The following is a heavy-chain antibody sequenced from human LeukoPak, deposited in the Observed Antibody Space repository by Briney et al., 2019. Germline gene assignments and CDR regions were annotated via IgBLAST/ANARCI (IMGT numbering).Heavy chain of an antibody. V-gene: IGHV3-21*01. D-gene: IGHD5-12*01. CDR2: ISSSSSYT. CDR1: GFTFSSYS. Sequence: GGSLRLSCAASGFTFSSYSMNWVRQAPGKGLEWVSSISSSSSYTYYADSVKGRFTISRDNAKNSLYLQMNSLRAEDTAVYYCARDSLSSGYDLRYFDYWGQGTLVTVSS. J-gene: IGHJ4*02. CDR3: ARDSLSSGYDLRYFDY.